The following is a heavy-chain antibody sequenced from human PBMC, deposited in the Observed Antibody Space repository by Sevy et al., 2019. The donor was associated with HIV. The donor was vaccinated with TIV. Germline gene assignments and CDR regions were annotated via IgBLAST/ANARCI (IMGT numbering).Heavy chain of an antibody. CDR2: IWYDGSNK. D-gene: IGHD1-26*01. Sequence: GGSLRLSCAASGFTFSSYGMHWVRQAPGKGLEWVAVIWYDGSNKYYADSVKGRFTISRDNSKNTMYLQMNSLSAEDTAEYYCARDGDSGSYPRYFDYWGQGTLVTVSS. CDR3: ARDGDSGSYPRYFDY. J-gene: IGHJ4*02. CDR1: GFTFSSYG. V-gene: IGHV3-33*01.